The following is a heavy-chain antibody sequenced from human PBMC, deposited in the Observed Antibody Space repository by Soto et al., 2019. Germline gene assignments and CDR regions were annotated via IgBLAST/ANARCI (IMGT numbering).Heavy chain of an antibody. CDR3: ARYRQLVQDWFEP. J-gene: IGHJ5*02. V-gene: IGHV3-21*01. Sequence: EVQLVESGGGLVKPGGSLRLSCAASGFTFSSYNMNWVRQAPGKGLEWLSLITQNSEYIFYADSVKGRFTMSRDDAKNSVYLQLDSLRLDDTAIYYCARYRQLVQDWFEPLGQGTLFTVSS. CDR1: GFTFSSYN. D-gene: IGHD6-13*01. CDR2: ITQNSEYI.